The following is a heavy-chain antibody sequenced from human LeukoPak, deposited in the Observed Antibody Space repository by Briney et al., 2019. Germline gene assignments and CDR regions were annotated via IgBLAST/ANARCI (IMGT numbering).Heavy chain of an antibody. D-gene: IGHD3-10*01. CDR1: GFTFSNSW. Sequence: GGSLRLSCAADGFTFSNSWMSWVRQAPGTWLGWVAKIRQDVSEKKCVDSVEGRFTISRDNAKNTLYLQMNSQRAEDRAVFFCVRESRSGTSYWGQGTLVTVSS. CDR3: VRESRSGTSY. V-gene: IGHV3-7*01. J-gene: IGHJ4*02. CDR2: IRQDVSEK.